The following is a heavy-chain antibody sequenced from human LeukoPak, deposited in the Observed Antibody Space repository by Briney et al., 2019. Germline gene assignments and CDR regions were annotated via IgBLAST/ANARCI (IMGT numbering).Heavy chain of an antibody. J-gene: IGHJ4*02. Sequence: VASVTVSCTASGYTFTSYAMHWVRQAPGQRLEWMGWINAGSGNTKYSQKFQGRVTITRDTSASTAYMELSSLRSEDTAVYYCAGIMAGTEFDYWGQGTLVTVSS. D-gene: IGHD6-19*01. CDR2: INAGSGNT. CDR3: AGIMAGTEFDY. V-gene: IGHV1-3*01. CDR1: GYTFTSYA.